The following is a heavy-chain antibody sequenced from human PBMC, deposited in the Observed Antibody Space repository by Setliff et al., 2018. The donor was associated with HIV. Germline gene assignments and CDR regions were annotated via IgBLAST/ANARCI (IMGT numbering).Heavy chain of an antibody. CDR3: AREPRRFDTSDTAPHNWFDP. D-gene: IGHD3-22*01. Sequence: SETLSLTCTVSGDSINSGGYHWTWIRQHPGKGLEWIGYISYIGYTYYNPALKSRLTISLYTSKNQFSLRLSSVTAADTAVYYCAREPRRFDTSDTAPHNWFDPWGQGTLVTVSS. CDR2: ISYIGYT. CDR1: GDSINSGGYH. J-gene: IGHJ5*02. V-gene: IGHV4-31*03.